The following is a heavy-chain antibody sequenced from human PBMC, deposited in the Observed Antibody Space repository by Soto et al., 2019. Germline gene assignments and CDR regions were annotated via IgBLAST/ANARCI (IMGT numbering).Heavy chain of an antibody. D-gene: IGHD1-26*01. J-gene: IGHJ4*02. CDR3: AKDVEELADLADY. Sequence: QVQLVESGGGVVQPGRSLRLSCAASGFTFSSYGMHWVRQAPGKGLEWVAIISYDGSNKYYADSVKGRFTISRDNSKNTLYLQMNSLRAEDTAVYYCAKDVEELADLADYWGQGPLVTVSS. V-gene: IGHV3-30*18. CDR2: ISYDGSNK. CDR1: GFTFSSYG.